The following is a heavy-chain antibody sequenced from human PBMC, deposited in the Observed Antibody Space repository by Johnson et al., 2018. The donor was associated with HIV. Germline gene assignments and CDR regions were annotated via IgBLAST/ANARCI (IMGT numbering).Heavy chain of an antibody. J-gene: IGHJ3*02. D-gene: IGHD6-6*01. V-gene: IGHV3-30-3*01. CDR1: GFTFSYYA. CDR2: ISYDGSNK. CDR3: AREVAARPRGGLSAFDI. Sequence: VQLVESGGGVVQPGRSLRLSCAASGFTFSYYAMHWVRQAPGKGLEWVAVISYDGSNKYYADSVKGRFTISRDNSKNTLYLQMNSLRAEDTAVYYCAREVAARPRGGLSAFDIWGQGTMVTVSS.